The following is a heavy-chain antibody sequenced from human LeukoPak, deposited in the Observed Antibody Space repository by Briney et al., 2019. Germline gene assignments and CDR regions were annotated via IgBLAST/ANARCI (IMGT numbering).Heavy chain of an antibody. CDR3: AREVITPGDSDGFDL. D-gene: IGHD2-2*01. CDR1: GGSISSANHF. V-gene: IGHV4-30-4*08. CDR2: IHYDGRA. J-gene: IGHJ3*01. Sequence: PSETLSLTCTVSGGSISSANHFWSWVRQSPGEGLEWIGYIHYDGRAYYNPSLKSRVSMSLDMSKHQFSLSLSSVTAADTAIYYCAREVITPGDSDGFDLWGQGTMVSVSS.